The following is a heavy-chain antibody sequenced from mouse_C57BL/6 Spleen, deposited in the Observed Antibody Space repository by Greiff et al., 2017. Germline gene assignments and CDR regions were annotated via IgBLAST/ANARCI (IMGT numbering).Heavy chain of an antibody. Sequence: QVQLQQSGAELVRPGTSVKMSCKASGYTFTNYWIGWAKQRPGHGLEWMGDIYPGGGYTNYTEKFKGKATLTADKSSSTAYMHISSLTSDDSAIYYGARIDGRSRYYFDYWGQGTTLTVSS. D-gene: IGHD1-1*01. J-gene: IGHJ2*01. CDR1: GYTFTNYW. V-gene: IGHV1-63*01. CDR3: ARIDGRSRYYFDY. CDR2: IYPGGGYT.